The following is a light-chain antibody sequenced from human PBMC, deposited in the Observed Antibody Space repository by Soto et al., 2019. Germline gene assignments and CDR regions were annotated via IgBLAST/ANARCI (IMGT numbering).Light chain of an antibody. CDR1: QSVSSNL. Sequence: IVLMQSPGTLSLSPGERATLSCRASQSVSSNLLAWYQQKPGQAPRLLIYGASSRATGIPERFSGSGSGTDFTLTISRLEPEDFALYYCQQYADSPLTFGPGTKVDIK. V-gene: IGKV3-20*01. CDR2: GAS. CDR3: QQYADSPLT. J-gene: IGKJ3*01.